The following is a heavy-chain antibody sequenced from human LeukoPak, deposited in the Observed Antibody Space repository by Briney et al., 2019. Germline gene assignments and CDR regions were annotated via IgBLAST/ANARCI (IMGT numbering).Heavy chain of an antibody. J-gene: IGHJ4*02. CDR1: GFTLSSYW. CDR2: INSDGSGT. CDR3: GRDYFGSVDY. D-gene: IGHD2/OR15-2a*01. Sequence: AGGPLRLSCAASGFTLSSYWMQWVRQVPGKGLVWVSRINSDGSGTTYADSVKGRFTTSRDNAKNTLYLQMNSLRAEDTAVYYCGRDYFGSVDYWGQGTLVTVSS. V-gene: IGHV3-74*01.